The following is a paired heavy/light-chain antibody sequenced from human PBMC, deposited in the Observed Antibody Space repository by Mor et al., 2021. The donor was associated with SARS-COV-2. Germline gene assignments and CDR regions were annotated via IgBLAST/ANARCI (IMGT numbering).Light chain of an antibody. J-gene: IGKJ5*01. CDR2: GAT. CDR1: QGVSAW. Sequence: DIQMTQSPSSVSASVGDRVTITCRASQGVSAWVAWYQQKPGKAPKLLIYGATSLQSGVPSRFSGSGSGTDFTLTISSLQPEDFATYYCQQTSSFPITFGQGTRLDIK. CDR3: QQTSSFPIT. V-gene: IGKV1D-12*01.
Heavy chain of an antibody. CDR2: IHSIGSS. D-gene: IGHD5-18*01. J-gene: IGHJ4*02. CDR1: GGSISSYY. V-gene: IGHV4-59*01. CDR3: ARYNVETAMISLDY. Sequence: QVQLQESGPGLVKPSETLSLTCTVSGGSISSYYWSWIRQPPGKGLEWIGYIHSIGSSNYNPSLKSRTSISLDTSKKQFSLRLTSVTAADTAVYYCARYNVETAMISLDYWGQGTLVTVSS.